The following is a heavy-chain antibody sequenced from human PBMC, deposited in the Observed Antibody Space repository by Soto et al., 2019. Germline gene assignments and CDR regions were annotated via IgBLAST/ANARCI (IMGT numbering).Heavy chain of an antibody. D-gene: IGHD3-16*01. CDR3: ARWGTTGGLDV. Sequence: QVQLVESGGGVVQPGTSLRLSCVGSGFTFRSFVIHWVRQAPGRGLEWVALTSYDGTNKYFGDSVKGRFTISRDNSRKTEDLQMDSLRREDTALYYCARWGTTGGLDVWGQGTLVSVSS. V-gene: IGHV3-30*19. CDR1: GFTFRSFV. CDR2: TSYDGTNK. J-gene: IGHJ4*02.